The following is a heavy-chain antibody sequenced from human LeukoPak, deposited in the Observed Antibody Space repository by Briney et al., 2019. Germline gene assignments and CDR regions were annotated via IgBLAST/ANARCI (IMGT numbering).Heavy chain of an antibody. D-gene: IGHD6-6*01. J-gene: IGHJ4*02. CDR1: RLILCSSV. CDR3: AKVGIAARPLDY. Sequence: YCVPTRLILCSSVLSIPFQVPPYEPIRVSAISGSGGSTYYADSVKGRFTISRDNSKNTLYLQMNSLRAEDTAVYYCAKVGIAARPLDYWGQGTLVTVSS. CDR2: ISGSGGST. V-gene: IGHV3-23*01.